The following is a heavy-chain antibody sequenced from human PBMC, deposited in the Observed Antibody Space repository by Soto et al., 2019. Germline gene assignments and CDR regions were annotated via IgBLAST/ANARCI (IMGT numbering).Heavy chain of an antibody. CDR1: GFTFSSYA. CDR2: ISGSGGST. D-gene: IGHD3-3*01. CDR3: AKGQTTPYDFWIRSFVD. Sequence: PGGSLRLSCAASGFTFSSYAMSWVRQAPGKGLEWVSAISGSGGSTYYADSVKGRFTISRDNSNNTLDLQMTSLRAEDTAVCYFAKGQTTPYDFWIRSFVDWGEGTLVTV. J-gene: IGHJ4*02. V-gene: IGHV3-23*01.